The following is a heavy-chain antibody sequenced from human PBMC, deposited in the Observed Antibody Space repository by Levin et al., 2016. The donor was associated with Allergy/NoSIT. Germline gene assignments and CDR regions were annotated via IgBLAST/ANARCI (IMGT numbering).Heavy chain of an antibody. CDR3: ARTPYSNYDYVWGSYSANWFDP. V-gene: IGHV3-21*01. D-gene: IGHD3-16*01. J-gene: IGHJ5*02. CDR2: ISSSSSYI. Sequence: WIRQPPGKGLEWVSSISSSSSYIYYADSVKGRFTISRDNAKNSLYLQMNSLRAEDTAVYYCARTPYSNYDYVWGSYSANWFDPWGQGTLVTVSS.